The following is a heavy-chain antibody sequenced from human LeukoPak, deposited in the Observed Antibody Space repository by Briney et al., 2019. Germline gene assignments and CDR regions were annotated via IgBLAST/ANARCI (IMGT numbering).Heavy chain of an antibody. CDR1: GGSFSGYY. CDR2: ISLGGNT. V-gene: IGHV4-34*01. Sequence: SETLSLTCGVYGGSFSGYYWSWIRQPPGKGLEWIGDISLGGNTNYNPSLKSRLTISVDTSKNQFSLKVSSVAAAGTDGDLRWRHSSTTYYFFYADVWAKGTKGTVS. J-gene: IGHJ6*03. D-gene: IGHD3-16*01. CDR3: WRHSSTTYYFFYADV.